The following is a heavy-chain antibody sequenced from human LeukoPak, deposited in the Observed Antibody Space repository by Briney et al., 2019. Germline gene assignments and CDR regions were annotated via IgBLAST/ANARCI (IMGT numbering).Heavy chain of an antibody. CDR2: IYHSGST. J-gene: IGHJ4*02. CDR3: ARAPEYGDPHYFDY. D-gene: IGHD4-17*01. Sequence: PSQTLSLTCAVSGGSISSGGSSWSWIRQPPGKGLEWIGYIYHSGSTYYNPSLKSRVTISVDRSKNQFSLKLSSVTAADTAVYYCARAPEYGDPHYFDYWGQGTLVTVSS. V-gene: IGHV4-30-2*01. CDR1: GGSISSGGSS.